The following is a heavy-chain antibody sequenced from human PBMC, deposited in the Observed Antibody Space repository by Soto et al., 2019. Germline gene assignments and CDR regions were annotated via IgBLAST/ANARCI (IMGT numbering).Heavy chain of an antibody. J-gene: IGHJ6*03. CDR3: ARVIVGYYYYMDV. CDR1: GGSFSGYY. D-gene: IGHD2-15*01. CDR2: INHSGST. Sequence: TSETLSLTCAVYGGSFSGYYWSWIRQPPGKGLEWIGEINHSGSTNYNPSLKSRVTISVDTSKNQFSLKLSSVTAADTAVYYCARVIVGYYYYMDVWGKGTTVTVSS. V-gene: IGHV4-34*01.